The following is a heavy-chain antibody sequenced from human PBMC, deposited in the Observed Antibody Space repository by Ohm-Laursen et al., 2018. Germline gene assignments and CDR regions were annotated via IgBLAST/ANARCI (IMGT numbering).Heavy chain of an antibody. V-gene: IGHV4-4*07. Sequence: PPGTLSLTCTVSGGSISSYYWSWIRQPAGKGLEWIGRVYISGSTNSNPSLKSRVTMSVDTSKNQFSLKLSSVTAADTALYYCARGDWFDPWGQGTLVTVSS. CDR1: GGSISSYY. CDR2: VYISGST. CDR3: ARGDWFDP. J-gene: IGHJ5*02.